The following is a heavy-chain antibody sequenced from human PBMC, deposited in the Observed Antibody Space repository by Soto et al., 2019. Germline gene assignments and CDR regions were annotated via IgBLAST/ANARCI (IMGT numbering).Heavy chain of an antibody. CDR3: AREALPSGYEWDFDY. CDR2: ISSNGGST. Sequence: GGSLRLSCAASGFTFSSYAMHWVRQAPGKGLEYVSAISSNGGSTYYANSVKGRFTISRDNSKNTLYLQMGSLRAEDMAVYYCAREALPSGYEWDFDYWGQGTLVTVSS. V-gene: IGHV3-64*01. D-gene: IGHD5-12*01. CDR1: GFTFSSYA. J-gene: IGHJ4*02.